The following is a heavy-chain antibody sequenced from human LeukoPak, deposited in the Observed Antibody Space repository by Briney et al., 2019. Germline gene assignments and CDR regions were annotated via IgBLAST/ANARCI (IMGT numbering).Heavy chain of an antibody. Sequence: PSETLSLTCTVSGASISSYYWSWIRQPPGKGLEWIGYIYYSGSTNYNPSLKSRVTISVDTSKNQFSLKLSSVTAADTAVYYCARSYSNYANAFDIWGQGTMVTVSS. D-gene: IGHD4-11*01. V-gene: IGHV4-59*12. CDR2: IYYSGST. J-gene: IGHJ3*02. CDR3: ARSYSNYANAFDI. CDR1: GASISSYY.